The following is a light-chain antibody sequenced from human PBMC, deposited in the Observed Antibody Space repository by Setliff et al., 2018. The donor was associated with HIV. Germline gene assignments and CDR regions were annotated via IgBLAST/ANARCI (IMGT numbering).Light chain of an antibody. CDR3: SSYTSSSTLVV. CDR1: SSDVGSYNR. CDR2: EVT. Sequence: QSVLTQPPSVSGSPGQSVTISCTGTSSDVGSYNRVSWYRQPPGTAPQVMIYEVTKRPSGVPDRLSGSKSGNTASLTISGLLAEDEADYYCSSYTSSSTLVVFGGGTKVTVL. J-gene: IGLJ2*01. V-gene: IGLV2-18*02.